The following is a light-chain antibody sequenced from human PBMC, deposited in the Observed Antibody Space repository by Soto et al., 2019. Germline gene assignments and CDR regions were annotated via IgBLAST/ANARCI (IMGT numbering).Light chain of an antibody. CDR3: QQCYTSPRT. V-gene: IGKV1-39*01. Sequence: DIQMTQSPSTLSAGVGDRVTITCRASQRINTYLNWYQQKPGKAPTLLIYAASNLQSGVPSRFSGGGSGTDFTLTINTLQPDDFATYFCQQCYTSPRTFGQGTKVEIK. CDR1: QRINTY. CDR2: AAS. J-gene: IGKJ1*01.